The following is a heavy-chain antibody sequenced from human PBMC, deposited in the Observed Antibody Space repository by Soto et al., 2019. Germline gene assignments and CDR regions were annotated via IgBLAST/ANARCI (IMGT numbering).Heavy chain of an antibody. V-gene: IGHV3-30-3*01. CDR2: ISYDGNSK. J-gene: IGHJ4*02. D-gene: IGHD2-21*02. Sequence: HPGGSLRLSCAASGFIFSNYVMHWVRQAPGKGLEWVAVISYDGNSKHYADSVKGRFTISRDNSRSTLYVQMNSLRAEDTAVYYCARSYCGDDCALDHWGQGTLVTAPQ. CDR1: GFIFSNYV. CDR3: ARSYCGDDCALDH.